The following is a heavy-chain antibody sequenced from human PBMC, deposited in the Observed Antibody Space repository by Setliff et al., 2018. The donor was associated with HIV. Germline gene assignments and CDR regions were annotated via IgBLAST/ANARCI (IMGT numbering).Heavy chain of an antibody. D-gene: IGHD2-2*01. V-gene: IGHV4-61*09. Sequence: PSETLSLTCTVSGGSISSDGSYWSWIRQPAGEGLEWIGHISASGRTNYNPSLKSRVTISVDTSKDQFSLRLSSVTAADTAVYYCALVVPAGMGQYMDVRGKGTTVTVSS. CDR1: GGSISSDGSY. CDR3: ALVVPAGMGQYMDV. CDR2: ISASGRT. J-gene: IGHJ6*03.